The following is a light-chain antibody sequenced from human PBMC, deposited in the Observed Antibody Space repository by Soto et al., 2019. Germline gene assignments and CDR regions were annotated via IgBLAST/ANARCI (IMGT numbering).Light chain of an antibody. V-gene: IGKV1-39*01. CDR1: QNVAHF. CDR2: ATS. Sequence: DIQMTQSPSSLSASVGDRVTITCRASQNVAHFLNWYQQKPGKAPKLLIYATSSLHSGVPSRFSGSGFGTDFTLTINSLQVEDFATYFCQENYSPFPAFXPGTKVDIK. CDR3: QENYSPFPA. J-gene: IGKJ1*01.